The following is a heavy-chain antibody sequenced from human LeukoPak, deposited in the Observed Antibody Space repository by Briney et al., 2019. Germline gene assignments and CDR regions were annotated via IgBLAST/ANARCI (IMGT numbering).Heavy chain of an antibody. CDR3: ARAPYYYDSSGYYYFDY. D-gene: IGHD3-22*01. Sequence: AQTLTPPCAPPPYTLRTNRTHRPRQAPGKGLVWVSRINSDGSSATYADSVKGRFTISRDNAKNTLYLQMNSLRAEDTAVYYCARAPYYYDSSGYYYFDYWGQGTLVTVSS. CDR2: INSDGSSA. J-gene: IGHJ4*02. V-gene: IGHV3-74*01. CDR1: PYTLRTNR.